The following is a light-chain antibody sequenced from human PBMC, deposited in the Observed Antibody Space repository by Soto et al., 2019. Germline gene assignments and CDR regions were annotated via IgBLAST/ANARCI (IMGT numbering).Light chain of an antibody. J-gene: IGKJ4*01. CDR3: QEYNTWPVYT. V-gene: IGKV3-15*01. CDR1: QSISSK. CDR2: GAS. Sequence: EIVMTQSPATLSVSPGERATLSCRASQSISSKLAWYQQKPGQAPRLLIYGASTRATGIPARFSASGSATEFPLTIATLHSEDSVDHKCQEYNTWPVYTFGVGATVEIK.